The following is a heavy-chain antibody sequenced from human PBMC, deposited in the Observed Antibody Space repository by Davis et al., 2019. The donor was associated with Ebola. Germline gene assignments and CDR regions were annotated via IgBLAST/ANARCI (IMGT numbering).Heavy chain of an antibody. CDR1: GLTFSTYA. Sequence: PGGSLRLSCAASGLTFSTYAMSWVRQAPGKGPEWVSVISGGGDSTYYADSVKGRFTISRDNSKNTLYLQMNTLRVEDTAVYYCAKVGDSSGWYPYYFDYWGQGTLVTVSS. D-gene: IGHD6-19*01. J-gene: IGHJ4*02. CDR2: ISGGGDST. V-gene: IGHV3-23*01. CDR3: AKVGDSSGWYPYYFDY.